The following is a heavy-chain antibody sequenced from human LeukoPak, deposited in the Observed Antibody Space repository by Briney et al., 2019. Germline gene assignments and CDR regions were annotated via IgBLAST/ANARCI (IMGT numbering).Heavy chain of an antibody. J-gene: IGHJ4*02. V-gene: IGHV4-34*01. CDR3: ARRASSSWYFDY. Sequence: TSETLSLTCAVYGGSFSGYYWSWIRQPPGKGLEWIGEINHSGSTNYNPSLKSRVTISVDTSKNQFSLKLSSVTAADTAVYYCARRASSSWYFDYWGQGTLVTVSS. CDR2: INHSGST. CDR1: GGSFSGYY. D-gene: IGHD6-13*01.